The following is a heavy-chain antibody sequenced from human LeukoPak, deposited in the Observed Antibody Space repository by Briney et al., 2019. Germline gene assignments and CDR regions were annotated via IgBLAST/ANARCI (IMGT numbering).Heavy chain of an antibody. J-gene: IGHJ6*02. CDR3: ARGLYYGMDV. CDR2: INNVGSST. V-gene: IGHV3-74*01. Sequence: GGSLRLSCAASGFIFSTYWMHWVRQVPGKGLVWVSRINNVGSSTTYADPVKGRFTISRDNAKNTLYLQMNSLRVEDTAVYYCARGLYYGMDVWGQGTTVTVSS. CDR1: GFIFSTYW.